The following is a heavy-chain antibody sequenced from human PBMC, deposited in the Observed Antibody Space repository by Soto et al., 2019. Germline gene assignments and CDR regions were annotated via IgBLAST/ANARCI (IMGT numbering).Heavy chain of an antibody. J-gene: IGHJ6*02. D-gene: IGHD2-21*01. CDR1: GFTFDDYA. CDR3: AKGDRRVVANYDYGMDV. Sequence: EVQLVESGGGLVQPGGSLRLSCAGSGFTFDDYAMHWVRQGPGKGLEWVSGINWKSDSLIYADSVKGRFTISRDNAKNSLYLQMNSLRPEDTAVYYCAKGDRRVVANYDYGMDVWGQGTTVTMSS. V-gene: IGHV3-9*01. CDR2: INWKSDSL.